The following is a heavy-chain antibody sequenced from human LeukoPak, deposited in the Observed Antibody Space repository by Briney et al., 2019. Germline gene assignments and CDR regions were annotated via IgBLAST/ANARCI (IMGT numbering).Heavy chain of an antibody. Sequence: GGSLRLSCAASGFTFSSYAMQWVRQAPGKGLEWVAVISYDGSNKYYADSVKGRFTISRDNSKNTLYLQMNSLRAEDTAVYYCARDRTYQLPWEGFFDYWGQGTLVTVSS. J-gene: IGHJ4*02. CDR2: ISYDGSNK. CDR3: ARDRTYQLPWEGFFDY. D-gene: IGHD2-2*01. V-gene: IGHV3-30*04. CDR1: GFTFSSYA.